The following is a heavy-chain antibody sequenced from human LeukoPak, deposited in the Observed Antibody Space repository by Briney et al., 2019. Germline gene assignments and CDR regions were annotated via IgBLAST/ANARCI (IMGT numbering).Heavy chain of an antibody. CDR3: AKDKAPLYSGYDWDLDF. Sequence: PGGSLRLSCAASGFTFHQYAMHWVRQVPGKGLEWVSGINWNSGSIGYADSVKGRFTISRVNAKNSVFLQMNSLRTEDTALYYCAKDKAPLYSGYDWDLDFWGQGPLVTVSS. CDR2: INWNSGSI. CDR1: GFTFHQYA. D-gene: IGHD5-12*01. V-gene: IGHV3-9*01. J-gene: IGHJ4*02.